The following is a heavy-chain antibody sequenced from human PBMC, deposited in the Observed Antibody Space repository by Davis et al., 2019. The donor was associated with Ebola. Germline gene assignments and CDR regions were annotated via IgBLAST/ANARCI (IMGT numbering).Heavy chain of an antibody. J-gene: IGHJ4*02. D-gene: IGHD3-22*01. CDR3: GRHSHNSGFDY. V-gene: IGHV4-39*01. Sequence: MPSETLSLPCTVSGGSMRISGYYWTWIRQPPGKGPQWIGSIYYSGTTYYNPSLKSRVTISVDTSKSQFSLKLNSVTGADTAVYYCGRHSHNSGFDYWGQGPLVTVSS. CDR1: GGSMRISGYY. CDR2: IYYSGTT.